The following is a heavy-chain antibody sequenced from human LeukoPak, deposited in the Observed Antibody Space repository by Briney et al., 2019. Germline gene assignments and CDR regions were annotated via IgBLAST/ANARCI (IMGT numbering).Heavy chain of an antibody. J-gene: IGHJ4*02. CDR2: ISGSGGSK. D-gene: IGHD3-22*01. CDR3: AKVQVEDYYDSSGYFDY. Sequence: GGSLRLSCAAAGFTFSSYAMSWVRQAPGKGLEWVSAISGSGGSKYYADSVKGRFTISRDNSKNTLYLQMNSLRAEDTAVYYCAKVQVEDYYDSSGYFDYWGQGTLVTVSS. CDR1: GFTFSSYA. V-gene: IGHV3-23*01.